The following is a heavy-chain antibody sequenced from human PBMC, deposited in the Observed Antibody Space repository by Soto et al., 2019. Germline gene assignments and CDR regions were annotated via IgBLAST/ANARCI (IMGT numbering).Heavy chain of an antibody. J-gene: IGHJ5*02. CDR2: IYYSGST. CDR1: GGSISSSSYY. D-gene: IGHD3-3*01. CDR3: ASRPLRFLEWLLSEGWFDP. Sequence: SETLSLTCTVSGGSISSSSYYWGWIRQPPGKGLEWTGSIYYSGSTYYNPSLKSRVTISIDTSKNQFSLKLSSVTAADTAVYYCASRPLRFLEWLLSEGWFDPWGQGTLVTLSS. V-gene: IGHV4-39*01.